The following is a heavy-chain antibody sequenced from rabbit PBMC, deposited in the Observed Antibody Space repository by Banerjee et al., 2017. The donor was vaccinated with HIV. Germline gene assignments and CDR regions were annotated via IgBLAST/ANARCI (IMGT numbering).Heavy chain of an antibody. CDR1: GFSFSSGLP. V-gene: IGHV1S45*01. J-gene: IGHJ2*01. CDR2: IDTGDGKT. Sequence: QEQLEESGGGLVKPGASLTLTCKASGFSFSSGLPMCWVRQAPGKGLEWIASIDTGDGKTYYASWVNGRFTISKTSSTTVTLQMTSLTAADTATYFCARAGSTYYTGAFDPWGPGTLVTVS. CDR3: ARAGSTYYTGAFDP. D-gene: IGHD8-1*01.